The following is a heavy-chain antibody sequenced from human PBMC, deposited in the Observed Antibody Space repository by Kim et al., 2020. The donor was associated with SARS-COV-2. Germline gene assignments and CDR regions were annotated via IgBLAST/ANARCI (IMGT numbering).Heavy chain of an antibody. V-gene: IGHV3-23*01. CDR1: GFTFSSYA. J-gene: IGHJ5*02. Sequence: GGSLRLSCAASGFTFSSYAMSWVRQAPGKGLEWVSAISGSGGSTYYADSVKGRFTISRDNSKNTLYLQMNSLRAEDTAVYYCAKGGMGYNWNDVFNWFDPWGQGTLVTVSS. CDR3: AKGGMGYNWNDVFNWFDP. D-gene: IGHD1-1*01. CDR2: ISGSGGST.